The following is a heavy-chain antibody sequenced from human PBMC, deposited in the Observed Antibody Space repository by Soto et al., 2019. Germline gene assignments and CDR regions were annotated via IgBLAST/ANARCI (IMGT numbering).Heavy chain of an antibody. CDR3: TRDVGEPFSNADMDV. CDR1: GGNFGIYA. J-gene: IGHJ6*02. CDR2: IIPTVGTT. Sequence: QVQLEQSGAEVKKPGSSVKVSCKPSGGNFGIYAITWVRQAPGQGLRWVGGIIPTVGTTHYAQKFEGRVSITADESTGTVYMELSRLTSDDTAIYYCTRDVGEPFSNADMDVWGQGTTVNVSS. D-gene: IGHD2-15*01. V-gene: IGHV1-69*01.